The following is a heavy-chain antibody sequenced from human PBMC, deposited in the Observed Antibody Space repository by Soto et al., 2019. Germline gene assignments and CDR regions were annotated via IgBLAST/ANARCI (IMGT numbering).Heavy chain of an antibody. CDR3: TKLTSWYGGWFDP. V-gene: IGHV3-23*01. Sequence: GGSLRLSCAASGFTFSSYAMSWVRQTPGKGLEWVSVISGSGGITKYADSVKGRLTISRDNSKNTLFLQVNSLRVDDTAVYYCTKLTSWYGGWFDPWGQGTLVTVSS. CDR2: ISGSGGIT. J-gene: IGHJ5*02. CDR1: GFTFSSYA. D-gene: IGHD2-2*01.